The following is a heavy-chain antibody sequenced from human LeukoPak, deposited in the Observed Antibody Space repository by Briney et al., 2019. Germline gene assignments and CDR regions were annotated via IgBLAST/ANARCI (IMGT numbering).Heavy chain of an antibody. Sequence: GASVEVSCKASGYTITSYGVSWVRQAPGQGLGWMGWISAYNGNTNYAQKLQGRVTMTTDTSTSTAYMELRSLRSDTTAVYYCARNEWELLYFDYWGQGTLVTVSS. CDR1: GYTITSYG. CDR3: ARNEWELLYFDY. J-gene: IGHJ4*02. V-gene: IGHV1-18*01. CDR2: ISAYNGNT. D-gene: IGHD1-26*01.